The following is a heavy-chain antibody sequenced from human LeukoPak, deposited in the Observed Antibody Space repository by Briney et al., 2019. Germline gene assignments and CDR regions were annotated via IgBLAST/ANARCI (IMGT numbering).Heavy chain of an antibody. D-gene: IGHD1-26*01. CDR2: IYYSGST. Sequence: SQTLSLTCTVSGGSISSGGYYWSWIRQPPGKGLEWIGYIYYSGSTNYNPSLKSRVTISVDTSKNQFSLKLSSVTAADTAVYYCARDVGELGFDYWGQGTLVTVSS. CDR1: GGSISSGGYY. CDR3: ARDVGELGFDY. V-gene: IGHV4-61*08. J-gene: IGHJ4*02.